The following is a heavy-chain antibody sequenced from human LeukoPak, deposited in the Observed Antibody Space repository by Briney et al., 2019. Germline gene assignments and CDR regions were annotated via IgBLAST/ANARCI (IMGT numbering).Heavy chain of an antibody. V-gene: IGHV3-33*01. J-gene: IGHJ4*02. CDR2: IWYDGSNK. CDR1: GFTFSSYG. D-gene: IGHD2-21*02. Sequence: GGSLRLSCAASGFTFSSYGMHWVRQAPGKGLEWLAVIWYDGSNKYYADSVRGRSTISRDNSKNTLYLQMNSLRAEDTAVYYCATDRDNSDWQKRFDSWGQGTLVTVSS. CDR3: ATDRDNSDWQKRFDS.